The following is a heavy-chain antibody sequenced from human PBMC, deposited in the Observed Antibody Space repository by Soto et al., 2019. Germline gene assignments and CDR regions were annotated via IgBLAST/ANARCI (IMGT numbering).Heavy chain of an antibody. V-gene: IGHV1-2*04. Sequence: GASVKVSCKASGYAFSTYDINWVRQATGQGLEWMGWINPNSGGTNYAQKFQGWVTMTRDTSISTAYMELSRLRSDDTAVYYCARRSITIFGATGDYYGMDVWGQGTTVTVSS. CDR1: GYAFSTYD. CDR3: ARRSITIFGATGDYYGMDV. J-gene: IGHJ6*02. D-gene: IGHD3-3*01. CDR2: INPNSGGT.